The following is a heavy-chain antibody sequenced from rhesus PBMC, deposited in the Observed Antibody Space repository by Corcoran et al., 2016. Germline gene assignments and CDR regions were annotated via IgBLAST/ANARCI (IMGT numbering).Heavy chain of an antibody. J-gene: IGHJ4*01. CDR3: TIERGGGYSNFDY. CDR1: GSTFTSYT. V-gene: IGHV1-180*01. CDR2: ISPYNGNK. Sequence: QVQLVQSGAEIKQPGASVKLSCKASGSTFTSYTIHWVRQASGQGLEWIGLISPYNGNKAYAQNFQGRVTITTDKSTSTGYMELSSLRSEDTAVYYCTIERGGGYSNFDYWGQGVLVTVSS. D-gene: IGHD5-42*01.